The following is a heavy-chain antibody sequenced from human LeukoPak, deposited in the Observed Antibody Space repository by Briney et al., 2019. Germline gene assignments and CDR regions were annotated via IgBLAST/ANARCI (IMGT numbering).Heavy chain of an antibody. CDR3: ARVGLCSGGSCYSYYYGMDV. D-gene: IGHD2-15*01. CDR2: IIPIFGTA. Sequence: ASVKVSCKASGGTFSSYAISWVRQAPGQGLEWMGGIIPIFGTANYAQKFQGRVTITADESTSTAYTELSSLRSEDTAVYYCARVGLCSGGSCYSYYYGMDVWGQGTTVTVSS. J-gene: IGHJ6*02. CDR1: GGTFSSYA. V-gene: IGHV1-69*13.